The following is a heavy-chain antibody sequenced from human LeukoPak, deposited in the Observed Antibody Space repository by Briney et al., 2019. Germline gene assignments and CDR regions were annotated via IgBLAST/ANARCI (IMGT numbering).Heavy chain of an antibody. Sequence: PSETLYLTCTVSGGSISSDNYYWGWIRQPPGKGLEWIGSIYYSGSTYYIPSLKSRVTISVDTSKNQFSLKLSSVTAADTAVYYCARGPTVTGDAFDIWGQGTMVTVSS. D-gene: IGHD4-17*01. CDR2: IYYSGST. CDR1: GGSISSDNYY. CDR3: ARGPTVTGDAFDI. J-gene: IGHJ3*02. V-gene: IGHV4-39*07.